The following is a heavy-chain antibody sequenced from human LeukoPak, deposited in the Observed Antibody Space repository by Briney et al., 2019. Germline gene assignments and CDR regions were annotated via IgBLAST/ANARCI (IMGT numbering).Heavy chain of an antibody. CDR2: ISAYNGNT. Sequence: GASVKVSCKASGYTFTSYGISWVRQAPGQGLEWMGWISAYNGNTNYAQKLQGRVTTTTDTSTSTAYMELRSLRSDDTAVYYCARHSGSYLGPGFDYWGQGTLVTVSS. CDR1: GYTFTSYG. D-gene: IGHD1-26*01. V-gene: IGHV1-18*01. CDR3: ARHSGSYLGPGFDY. J-gene: IGHJ4*02.